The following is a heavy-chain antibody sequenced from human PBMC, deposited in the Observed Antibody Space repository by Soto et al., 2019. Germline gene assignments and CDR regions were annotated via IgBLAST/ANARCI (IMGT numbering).Heavy chain of an antibody. D-gene: IGHD5-18*01. CDR2: ISWNSGSV. CDR1: GFTFDDYA. Sequence: VQLVESGGGLVQPGRSLRLSCAASGFTFDDYAMHWVRQAPGKGLEWVSAISWNSGSVGFADSVKGRFTISRDNAKNPLYLQMNSLRAEDTPFFYCPKAPSSGHSYGFSSLVDYWGQGPLAPASS. J-gene: IGHJ4*02. CDR3: PKAPSSGHSYGFSSLVDY. V-gene: IGHV3-9*01.